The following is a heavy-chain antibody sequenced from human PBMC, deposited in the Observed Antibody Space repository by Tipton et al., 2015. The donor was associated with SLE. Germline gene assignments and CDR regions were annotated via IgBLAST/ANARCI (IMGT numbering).Heavy chain of an antibody. J-gene: IGHJ3*02. D-gene: IGHD3-16*02. V-gene: IGHV4-34*01. CDR3: AQAHLWGSYRYASDI. CDR1: GASFNIFY. CDR2: INHGGST. Sequence: TLSLTCSVSGASFNIFYWSWIRQPPGKGLEWIGEINHGGSTNYNPSLKSRVTISVDTSKNQFSLKLSSVTAADTAVYYCAQAHLWGSYRYASDIWGQGTMVTVSS.